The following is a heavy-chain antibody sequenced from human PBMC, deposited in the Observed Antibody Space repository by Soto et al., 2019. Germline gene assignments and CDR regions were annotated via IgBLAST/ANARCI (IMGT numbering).Heavy chain of an antibody. CDR3: ARENLGGCGGFGDYYYYGMDV. D-gene: IGHD2-21*01. CDR1: GYTFTGYC. J-gene: IGHJ6*02. CDR2: INPNSGRT. V-gene: IGHV1-2*02. Sequence: ASAKVSCKASGYTFTGYCMHWVRQAPGQRLEWMGWINPNSGRTKYAQKSQVRVTMTRDTSISTAYMELSRLRSDDTAVYYCARENLGGCGGFGDYYYYGMDVWGQGTTVTVSS.